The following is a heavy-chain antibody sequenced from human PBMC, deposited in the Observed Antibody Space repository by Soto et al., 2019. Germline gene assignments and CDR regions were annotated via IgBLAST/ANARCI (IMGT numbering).Heavy chain of an antibody. CDR2: IKQDGSEK. Sequence: ESGGGLVQPGGSLRLSCVASGFTFTDYRMSWVRQAPGKAPEWVANIKQDGSEKNYLDSVKGRFSISRDNTKNSLFLQMNNLGADDTAVYHCARAGGYDFWSLFDPWGQGTLVTVSS. CDR1: GFTFTDYR. D-gene: IGHD3-3*01. CDR3: ARAGGYDFWSLFDP. V-gene: IGHV3-7*01. J-gene: IGHJ5*02.